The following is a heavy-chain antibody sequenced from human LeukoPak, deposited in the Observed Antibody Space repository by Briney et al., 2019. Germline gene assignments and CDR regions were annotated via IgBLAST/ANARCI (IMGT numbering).Heavy chain of an antibody. J-gene: IGHJ5*02. V-gene: IGHV4-59*01. CDR2: IYYSGST. CDR3: ARSRMVYAIEGVGWFDP. Sequence: SETLSLTCTGSGGPISSYYWSWIRQPPGKGLEWIGYIYYSGSTNYNPSLKSRVTISVDTSKNQFSLKLSSVTAADTAVYYCARSRMVYAIEGVGWFDPWDQGTLVTVSS. CDR1: GGPISSYY. D-gene: IGHD2-8*01.